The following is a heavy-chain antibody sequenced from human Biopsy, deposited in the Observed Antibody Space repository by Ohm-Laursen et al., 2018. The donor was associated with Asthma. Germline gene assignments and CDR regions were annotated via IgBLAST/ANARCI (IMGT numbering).Heavy chain of an antibody. CDR2: ISVYNGNT. J-gene: IGHJ6*02. CDR3: ARAVDYSHYYGIDV. D-gene: IGHD3-10*01. CDR1: GYTFNSAG. V-gene: IGHV1-18*01. Sequence: ASVKVSCKASGYTFNSAGIAWVRQAPGQGLEWMGWISVYNGNTKFAQKLQDRVTMITDTSTSTAYMELRSLRSDDTAVYFCARAVDYSHYYGIDVWGQGTTVTVS.